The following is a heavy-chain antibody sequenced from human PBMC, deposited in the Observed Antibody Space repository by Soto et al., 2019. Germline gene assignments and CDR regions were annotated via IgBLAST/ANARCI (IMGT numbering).Heavy chain of an antibody. V-gene: IGHV4-30-4*01. CDR1: GGSISSGDYY. CDR3: ARGREGYCSSTSCYGMDV. CDR2: IYYSGST. D-gene: IGHD2-2*01. J-gene: IGHJ6*02. Sequence: QVQLQESGPGLVKPSQTLSLTCTVSGGSISSGDYYWSWIRQPPGKGLEGIGYIYYSGSTYYNPSLKSRVTISVDTSKNQFSLKLSSVTAADTAVYYCARGREGYCSSTSCYGMDVWGQGTTVTVSS.